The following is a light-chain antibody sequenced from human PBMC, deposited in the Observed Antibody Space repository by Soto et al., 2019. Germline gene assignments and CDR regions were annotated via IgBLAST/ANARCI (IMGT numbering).Light chain of an antibody. V-gene: IGLV2-14*03. Sequence: QSALAQPTSVSGSPGQSITISYTGTSSDVGSYNSVSWYQQYPGKAPTLMIHDVSTPPSGVSNRFYASKSGHKASLAISWLQAEDEADYYCSSVTSSSSFVFGSGTKVTVL. CDR3: SSVTSSSSFV. CDR1: SSDVGSYNS. J-gene: IGLJ1*01. CDR2: DVS.